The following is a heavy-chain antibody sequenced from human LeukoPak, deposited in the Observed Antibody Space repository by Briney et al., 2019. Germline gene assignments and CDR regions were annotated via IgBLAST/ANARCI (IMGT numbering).Heavy chain of an antibody. Sequence: GGSLRLSCAASGFTFNSYGISWVRQAPGKGLEWVSAISGSGGSTYYANSVKGRFTISRDNSKNTLYLQMNSLRAEDTAVYYCAKDRGECSSTSCSYYYFDYWGQGTLVTVSS. J-gene: IGHJ4*02. CDR3: AKDRGECSSTSCSYYYFDY. D-gene: IGHD2-2*01. V-gene: IGHV3-23*01. CDR1: GFTFNSYG. CDR2: ISGSGGST.